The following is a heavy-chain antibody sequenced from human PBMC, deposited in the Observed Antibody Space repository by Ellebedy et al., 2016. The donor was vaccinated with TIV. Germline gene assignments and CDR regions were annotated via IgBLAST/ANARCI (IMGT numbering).Heavy chain of an antibody. Sequence: SVKVSXXASGGTFSSYAISWVRQAPGQGLEWMGGIIPIFGTANYAQKFQGRVTITADESTSTAYMELSSLRSEDTAVYYCARDRDNWNYVDWGQGTLVTVSS. J-gene: IGHJ4*02. CDR1: GGTFSSYA. D-gene: IGHD1-7*01. CDR2: IIPIFGTA. V-gene: IGHV1-69*13. CDR3: ARDRDNWNYVD.